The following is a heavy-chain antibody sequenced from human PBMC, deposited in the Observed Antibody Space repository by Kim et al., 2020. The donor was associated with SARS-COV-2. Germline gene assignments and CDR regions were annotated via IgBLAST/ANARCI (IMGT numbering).Heavy chain of an antibody. CDR1: GFIFSSYW. J-gene: IGHJ6*02. D-gene: IGHD3-10*01. V-gene: IGHV3-7*03. CDR2: IKQDGSEK. CDR3: ARAGYGVFYYYGMDV. Sequence: GGSLRLSCAASGFIFSSYWMSWVRQAPGKGLEWVANIKQDGSEKYYVDSVKGRFTISRDNAKNSLYLQMNSLRAEDTAVYYCARAGYGVFYYYGMDVWGQGPTVTVSS.